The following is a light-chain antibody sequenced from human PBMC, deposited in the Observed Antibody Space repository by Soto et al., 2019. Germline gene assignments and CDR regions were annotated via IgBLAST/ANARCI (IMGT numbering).Light chain of an antibody. V-gene: IGKV3D-15*01. J-gene: IGKJ4*01. CDR1: QSFNSIY. CDR2: GAS. CDR3: QHYNNWPLT. Sequence: EILLTQSPGTLALSPGERATLSCRASQSFNSIYLAWYQQKPGQAPRLLIYGASSRATGIPARFSGSGSGTEFTLTISSLQSEDFAVYYCQHYNNWPLTFGGGTKVDIK.